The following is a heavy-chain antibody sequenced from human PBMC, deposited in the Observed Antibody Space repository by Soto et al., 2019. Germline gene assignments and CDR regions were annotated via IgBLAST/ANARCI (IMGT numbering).Heavy chain of an antibody. Sequence: GGSLRLSCAASGFTFSSYAMHWVRQAPGKGLEWVAVISHDGSNKYYADSVKGRFTISRDNSKNTLYLQMNSLRAEDTAVYYCARGYQGLQLWYTPNYYHGMDVWGQGTTVTVSS. D-gene: IGHD5-18*01. J-gene: IGHJ6*02. CDR3: ARGYQGLQLWYTPNYYHGMDV. V-gene: IGHV3-30-3*01. CDR2: ISHDGSNK. CDR1: GFTFSSYA.